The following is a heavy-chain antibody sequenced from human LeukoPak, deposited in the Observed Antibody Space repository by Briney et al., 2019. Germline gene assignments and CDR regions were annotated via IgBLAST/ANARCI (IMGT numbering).Heavy chain of an antibody. V-gene: IGHV1-69*04. CDR2: IIPILGIA. Sequence: ASVKLSCKSSGGTFSSYAIRWVRHAPGQGLEWMGRIIPILGIANYAQKFQGRVTITADKSTSTAYMELSSLRSEDTAVYYCARGSRDSIDYWGQGTLVTVSS. CDR3: ARGSRDSIDY. D-gene: IGHD3-10*01. J-gene: IGHJ4*02. CDR1: GGTFSSYA.